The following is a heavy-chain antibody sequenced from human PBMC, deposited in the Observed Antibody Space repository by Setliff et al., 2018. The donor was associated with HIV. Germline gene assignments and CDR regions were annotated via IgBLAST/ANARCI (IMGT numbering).Heavy chain of an antibody. CDR3: ARSDSGYRSSWAPFDI. V-gene: IGHV4-38-2*01. D-gene: IGHD6-13*01. CDR2: IYHSGST. Sequence: PSETLSLTCAVSGYSIRSGYYWGWIRQPPGKGLGWIGSIYHSGSTYYNPSLKSRVTISVDTSKNQFSLKLSSVTAADTAVYYCARSDSGYRSSWAPFDIWGQGTMVTVSS. J-gene: IGHJ3*02. CDR1: GYSIRSGYY.